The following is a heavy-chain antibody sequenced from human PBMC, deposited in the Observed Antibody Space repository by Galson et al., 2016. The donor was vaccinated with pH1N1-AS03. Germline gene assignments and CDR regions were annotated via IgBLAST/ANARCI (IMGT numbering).Heavy chain of an antibody. Sequence: SLRLSCAASGFTFSSHSMNWVRQAPGKGLEWVSPISSSGGHIYYADSVKGRFTISRDNAKKSLYLEMNSLRAEDTAVYYCARDGLDSSGRDYWGQGTLVTVSS. CDR2: ISSSGGHI. D-gene: IGHD6-6*01. V-gene: IGHV3-21*01. CDR1: GFTFSSHS. CDR3: ARDGLDSSGRDY. J-gene: IGHJ4*02.